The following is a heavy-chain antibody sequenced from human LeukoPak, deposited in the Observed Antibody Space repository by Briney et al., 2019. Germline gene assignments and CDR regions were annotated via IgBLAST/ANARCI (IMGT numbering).Heavy chain of an antibody. CDR2: IKQDGSEK. V-gene: IGHV3-7*01. CDR3: ARDAGYGYDRFDY. J-gene: IGHJ4*02. D-gene: IGHD5-18*01. Sequence: GGSLRLSCAASGFTFSSYWMSRVRQAPGKGLEWVANIKQDGSEKYYVDSVKGRFTISRDNAKNSLYLQMNSLRAEDTAVYYCARDAGYGYDRFDYWGQGTQVTVSS. CDR1: GFTFSSYW.